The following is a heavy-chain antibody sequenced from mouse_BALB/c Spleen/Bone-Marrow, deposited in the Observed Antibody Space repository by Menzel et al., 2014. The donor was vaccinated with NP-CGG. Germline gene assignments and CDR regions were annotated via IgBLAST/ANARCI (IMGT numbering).Heavy chain of an antibody. CDR2: INPGSGGN. Sequence: QVQLKQSGAELVRPGTSVKVSCKASGYAFTNYLIEWVKQRPGQGLEWIGVINPGSGGNNYNEKFKGKATLTADKSSSTAYMQLSSLTSDDSAVYFCGRSIYDGYSEAMDYWGQGTSVTVSS. J-gene: IGHJ4*01. V-gene: IGHV1-54*03. D-gene: IGHD2-3*01. CDR1: GYAFTNYL. CDR3: GRSIYDGYSEAMDY.